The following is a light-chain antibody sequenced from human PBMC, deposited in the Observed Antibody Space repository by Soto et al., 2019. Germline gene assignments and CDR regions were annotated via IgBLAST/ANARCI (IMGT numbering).Light chain of an antibody. J-gene: IGKJ4*01. CDR2: GAS. Sequence: EMGLTQCPGTLSLSPGERATLSCRASQSVSSSYLAWYQQKPGQAPRLLIYGASSRATGIPDRFSGSGSGTDFTLTISRLEPEDFAVYYCQQYGSSPTSGGGTKVDIK. CDR1: QSVSSSY. CDR3: QQYGSSPT. V-gene: IGKV3-20*01.